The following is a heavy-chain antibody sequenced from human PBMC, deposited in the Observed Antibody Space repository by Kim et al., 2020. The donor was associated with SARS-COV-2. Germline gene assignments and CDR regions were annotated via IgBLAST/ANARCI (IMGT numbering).Heavy chain of an antibody. CDR2: GET. V-gene: IGHV1-24*01. Sequence: GETIYAQKFQGRVTMTEDTSTDTAYMELSSLRSEDTAVYYCATDLTGFDYWGQGTLVTVSS. J-gene: IGHJ4*02. CDR3: ATDLTGFDY.